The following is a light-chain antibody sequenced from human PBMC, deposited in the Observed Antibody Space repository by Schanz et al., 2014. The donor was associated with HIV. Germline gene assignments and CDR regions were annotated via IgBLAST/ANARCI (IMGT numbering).Light chain of an antibody. CDR2: DAS. V-gene: IGKV3-11*01. J-gene: IGKJ5*01. CDR1: QTVSNN. Sequence: EIVMTQSPGTLSVSPGERATLSCRASQTVSNNLAWYQQKPGQSPRLLIYDASNRATGIPPRFSGSGSGTDFTLTISSLEPEDFAVYYCQQRSVWPITFGQGTRLEIK. CDR3: QQRSVWPIT.